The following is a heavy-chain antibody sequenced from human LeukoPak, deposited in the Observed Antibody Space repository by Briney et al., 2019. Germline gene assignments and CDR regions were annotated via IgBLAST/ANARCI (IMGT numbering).Heavy chain of an antibody. V-gene: IGHV3-23*01. CDR1: GFTFSSSA. Sequence: GGSLRLSCAASGFTFSSSAMSWVRQVPGKGLEWVSAISGSGGSTYYADSVKGRFTISRDNSKNTLYLQMNSLRAEDTAVYYCAKDRTTEGRMDDAFDIWGQGTMVTVSS. D-gene: IGHD4-17*01. J-gene: IGHJ3*02. CDR3: AKDRTTEGRMDDAFDI. CDR2: ISGSGGST.